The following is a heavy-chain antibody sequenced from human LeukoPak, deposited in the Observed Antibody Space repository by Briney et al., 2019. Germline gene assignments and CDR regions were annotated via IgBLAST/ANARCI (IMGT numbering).Heavy chain of an antibody. CDR3: AKSGGDIVVVVAATLYMDV. Sequence: GGSLRLSCAASGFTFSSYGMHWVRQAPGKGLEWVAFIRYDGSNKYYADSVKGRFTISRDNSKNTLYLQMNSLRAEDTAVYYCAKSGGDIVVVVAATLYMDVWGKGTTVTISS. J-gene: IGHJ6*03. V-gene: IGHV3-30*02. D-gene: IGHD2-15*01. CDR2: IRYDGSNK. CDR1: GFTFSSYG.